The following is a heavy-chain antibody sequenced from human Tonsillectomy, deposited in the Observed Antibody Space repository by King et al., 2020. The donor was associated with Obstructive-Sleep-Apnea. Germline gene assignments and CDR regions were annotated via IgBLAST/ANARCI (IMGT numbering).Heavy chain of an antibody. D-gene: IGHD3-10*01. Sequence: VQLQESGPGLVKPSQTLSLTCTVSGGSIRSGDYYWSWIRQPPGKGLEWIGYIYYSGSTYYNPSLKSRVTISVDTSKNQFSPKLSSVTVADTAVYYCSRRGGFGELGSGYYGMDVWGQGTTVTVSS. CDR1: GGSIRSGDYY. CDR3: SRRGGFGELGSGYYGMDV. CDR2: IYYSGST. V-gene: IGHV4-30-4*01. J-gene: IGHJ6*02.